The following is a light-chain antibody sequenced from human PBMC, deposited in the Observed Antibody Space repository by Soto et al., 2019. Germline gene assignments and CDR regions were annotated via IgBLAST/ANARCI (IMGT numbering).Light chain of an antibody. V-gene: IGLV2-14*01. CDR3: SSYTNINTRACV. Sequence: LTHPSSGSGSPGQSMTISCTGTSGDIGSYNRVSWYQQHPGKAPKLIIYEVTDRPSGVSNRFSGSKSGNTASLTISGLQAEDEAEYYCSSYTNINTRACVFGTGTKVTVL. CDR2: EVT. J-gene: IGLJ1*01. CDR1: SGDIGSYNR.